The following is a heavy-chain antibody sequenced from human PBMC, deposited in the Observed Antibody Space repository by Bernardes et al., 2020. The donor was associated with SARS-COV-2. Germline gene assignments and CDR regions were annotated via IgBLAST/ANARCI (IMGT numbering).Heavy chain of an antibody. D-gene: IGHD3-22*01. Sequence: SLRLSCAASGFTFSSYGMHWVRQAPGKGLEWVAVIWYDGSNKYYADSVKGRFTISRDNSKNTLYLQMNSLRAEDTAVYYCARWRAGYDSSGYYYPPYYYYAMEVWGQGTRVTVS. CDR3: ARWRAGYDSSGYYYPPYYYYAMEV. J-gene: IGHJ6*02. CDR1: GFTFSSYG. V-gene: IGHV3-33*01. CDR2: IWYDGSNK.